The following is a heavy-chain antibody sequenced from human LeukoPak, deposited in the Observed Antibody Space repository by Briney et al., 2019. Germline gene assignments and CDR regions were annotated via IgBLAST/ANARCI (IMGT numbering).Heavy chain of an antibody. Sequence: ASVTVSCKASGYTFTNYGFSWVRQAPGQGLEWMGWISAYNGNTNYAQKLQDRVTMTTDTSTSTGYMELRSLRSDDTAVYYCARYSSSWTLDNWGQGTLVTVSS. D-gene: IGHD6-13*01. CDR3: ARYSSSWTLDN. V-gene: IGHV1-18*01. CDR1: GYTFTNYG. CDR2: ISAYNGNT. J-gene: IGHJ4*02.